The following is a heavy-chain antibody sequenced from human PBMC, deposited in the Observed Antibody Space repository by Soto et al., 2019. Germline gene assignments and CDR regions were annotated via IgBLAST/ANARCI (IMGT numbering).Heavy chain of an antibody. D-gene: IGHD3-10*01. CDR1: GGSISSSSYY. V-gene: IGHV4-39*01. CDR2: IYYSGST. CDR3: ARGYYGSGSYYPEGYYFDY. Sequence: PSETLSLTCTVSGGSISSSSYYWGWIRQPPGKGLEWIGSIYYSGSTYYNPSLKSRVTISVDTSKNQFSLKLSSVTAADTAVYYCARGYYGSGSYYPEGYYFDYWGQGTLVTVSS. J-gene: IGHJ4*02.